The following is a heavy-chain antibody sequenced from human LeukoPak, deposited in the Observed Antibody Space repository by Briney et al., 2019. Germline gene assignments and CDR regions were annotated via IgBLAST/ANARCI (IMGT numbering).Heavy chain of an antibody. CDR3: ARDLGRVANDYYFDS. CDR1: GASISSHY. J-gene: IGHJ4*02. D-gene: IGHD4/OR15-4a*01. V-gene: IGHV4-59*11. Sequence: SETLSLTCTISGASISSHYRSWIRQPPGKELEWIGYIDNGGSPKYSPSLRSRVTISVVTSKNQFSLKLNSVTAADTAVYYCARDLGRVANDYYFDSWGQGTLVTVSS. CDR2: IDNGGSP.